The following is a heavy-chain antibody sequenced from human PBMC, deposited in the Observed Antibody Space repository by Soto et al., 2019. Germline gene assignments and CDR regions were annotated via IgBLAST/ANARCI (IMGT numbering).Heavy chain of an antibody. V-gene: IGHV3-48*03. D-gene: IGHD3-22*01. CDR3: AIYTYYTSAYYSFAFDV. Sequence: GGSLRLSCAASGFTFSSYEMNWVRQAPGKGLEWVSDISSSGSTIYYADSVKGRFTISRDNAKNTLYLQMNSLRAEDTAGYYCAIYTYYTSAYYSFAFDVWGQGTTVTVSS. J-gene: IGHJ3*01. CDR1: GFTFSSYE. CDR2: ISSSGSTI.